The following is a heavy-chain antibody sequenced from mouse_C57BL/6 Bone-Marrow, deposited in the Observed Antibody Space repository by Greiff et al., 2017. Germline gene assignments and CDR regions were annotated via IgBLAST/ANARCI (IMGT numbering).Heavy chain of an antibody. CDR3: ARDRGYYGSSPYYFDY. J-gene: IGHJ2*01. V-gene: IGHV5-16*01. Sequence: EVMLVESEGGLVQPGSSMKLSCTASGFTFSDYYMAWVRQVPEKGLEWVANINYDGSSTYYLDSLKSRFIISRDNAKNILYLQMSSLKSEDTATYYCARDRGYYGSSPYYFDYWGQGTTLTVSS. CDR1: GFTFSDYY. D-gene: IGHD1-1*01. CDR2: INYDGSST.